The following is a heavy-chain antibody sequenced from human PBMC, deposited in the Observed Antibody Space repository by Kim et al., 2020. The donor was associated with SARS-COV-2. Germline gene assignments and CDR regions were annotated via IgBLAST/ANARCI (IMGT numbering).Heavy chain of an antibody. D-gene: IGHD3-9*01. CDR3: ARHLRVRYFDWLSHVAFDI. V-gene: IGHV4-39*01. CDR2: IYYSGST. Sequence: SETLSLTCTVSGGSISSSSYYWGWIRQPPGKGLEWIGSIYYSGSTYYNPSLKRRVIISVDTSKNQFSLKLSSVTAADTAVYYCARHLRVRYFDWLSHVAFDIWGQGTMVTVSS. J-gene: IGHJ3*02. CDR1: GGSISSSSYY.